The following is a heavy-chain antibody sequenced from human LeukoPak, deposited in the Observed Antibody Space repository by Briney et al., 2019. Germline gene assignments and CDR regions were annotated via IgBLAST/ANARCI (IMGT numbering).Heavy chain of an antibody. CDR2: ISSSSSYI. CDR1: GFTFSSYS. Sequence: GGSLRLSCAASGFTFSSYSMNWVRQAPGKGLEWVSSISSSSSYIYYADSVKGRFTISRDNSKDTLYLQMNSLRAEDTAVYYCAKKIFLGYWGQGTLVTVSS. CDR3: AKKIFLGY. D-gene: IGHD2-15*01. J-gene: IGHJ4*02. V-gene: IGHV3-21*01.